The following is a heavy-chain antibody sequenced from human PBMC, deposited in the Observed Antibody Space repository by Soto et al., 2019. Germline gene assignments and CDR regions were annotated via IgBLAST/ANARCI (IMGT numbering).Heavy chain of an antibody. CDR3: ARGVEYPPTTYYYYMDV. V-gene: IGHV3-72*01. CDR2: TRNKANSYTT. CDR1: GFTFSDHY. Sequence: GESLKISCAASGFTFSDHYMDWVRQAPGKGLEWVGRTRNKANSYTTEYAASVKGRFTISRDDSKNSLYLQMNSLKTEDTAVYYCARGVEYPPTTYYYYMDVWGKGTTVTVSS. J-gene: IGHJ6*03. D-gene: IGHD1-1*01.